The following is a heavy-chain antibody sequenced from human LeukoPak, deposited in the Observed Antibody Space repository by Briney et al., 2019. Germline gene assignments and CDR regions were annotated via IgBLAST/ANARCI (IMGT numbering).Heavy chain of an antibody. CDR3: ARQIFGVALDY. V-gene: IGHV1-3*01. Sequence: ASVKVSCKASGYTFTNYAIHWVRQAPGQRLEWMGWINAANANTRYSQKFQGRVTITRDTSATTAYMELSSLRPEDTALYYCARQIFGVALDYWGQGTLVTVSS. CDR2: INAANANT. J-gene: IGHJ4*02. CDR1: GYTFTNYA. D-gene: IGHD3-3*01.